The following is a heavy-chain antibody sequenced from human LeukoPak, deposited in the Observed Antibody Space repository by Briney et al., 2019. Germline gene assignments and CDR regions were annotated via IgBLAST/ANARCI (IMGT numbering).Heavy chain of an antibody. CDR1: GGTFSNAA. CDR2: VIPFLGPT. J-gene: IGHJ4*02. V-gene: IGHV1-69*04. CDR3: GSGPSSDLRTGFFFRYFDD. Sequence: ASVKVSCKASGGTFSNAAISWVRQDPPKGLEWMGSVIPFLGPTNYAHNFQGRVTITADKDPQTAYMDQRSVTSADTGVYFSGSGPSSDLRTGFFFRYFDDWGQGTLITVSS. D-gene: IGHD3/OR15-3a*01.